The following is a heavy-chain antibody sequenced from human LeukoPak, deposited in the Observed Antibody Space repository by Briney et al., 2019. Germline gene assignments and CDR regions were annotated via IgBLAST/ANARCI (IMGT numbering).Heavy chain of an antibody. CDR2: ISSSGSTI. V-gene: IGHV3-48*03. CDR3: ARDRGYCSSTSCYWWFDP. CDR1: GFTLSSYE. Sequence: QPGGSLRLSCAASGFTLSSYEMNWVRQAPGKGLEWVSYISSSGSTIYYADSVKGRFTISRDNAKNSLYLQMNSLRAEDTAVYYCARDRGYCSSTSCYWWFDPWGQGTLVTVSS. J-gene: IGHJ5*02. D-gene: IGHD2-2*01.